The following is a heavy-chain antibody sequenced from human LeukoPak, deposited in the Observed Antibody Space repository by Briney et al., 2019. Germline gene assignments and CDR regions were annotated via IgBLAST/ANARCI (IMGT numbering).Heavy chain of an antibody. V-gene: IGHV3-30-3*01. CDR2: ISYDGSNK. CDR3: ARDIIEAVAGEDY. Sequence: GGSLRLSCAASGFTFSSYAMHWVRQAPGKGLEWVAVISYDGSNKYYADSVKGRFTISRDNSKNTLYLQINSLRAEDTAVYYCARDIIEAVAGEDYWGQGTLVTVSS. D-gene: IGHD6-19*01. CDR1: GFTFSSYA. J-gene: IGHJ4*02.